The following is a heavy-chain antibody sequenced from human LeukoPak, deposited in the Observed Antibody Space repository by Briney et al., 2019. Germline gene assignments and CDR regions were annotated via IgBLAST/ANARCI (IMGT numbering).Heavy chain of an antibody. J-gene: IGHJ4*02. V-gene: IGHV3-53*01. D-gene: IGHD2-8*01. CDR1: GFTVSSSY. CDR3: ARDKAPTDIVLTN. CDR2: FYSGGKT. Sequence: PGGSLRLSCAASGFTVSSSYMSWVRQAPGKGLEWVSVFYSGGKTYYTDSVKGRFTISRDNSKNTLYLQMNSLRAEDTAVYYCARDKAPTDIVLTNWGQGTLVTVSS.